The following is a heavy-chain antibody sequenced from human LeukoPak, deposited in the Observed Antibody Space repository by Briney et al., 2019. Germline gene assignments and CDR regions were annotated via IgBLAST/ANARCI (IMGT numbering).Heavy chain of an antibody. CDR1: GFTFTSYE. V-gene: IGHV3-48*03. Sequence: PGGSVRLSCSAYGFTFTSYEMNWVRQAPGQGLVGFSYISSSGSNTYYADSMKGRFTISRDNAKNSLYLQMNSLRAEDTAVYYCARSSAGANYYLDVWGKGTTVTISS. CDR2: ISSSGSNT. CDR3: ARSSAGANYYLDV. J-gene: IGHJ6*03. D-gene: IGHD1-14*01.